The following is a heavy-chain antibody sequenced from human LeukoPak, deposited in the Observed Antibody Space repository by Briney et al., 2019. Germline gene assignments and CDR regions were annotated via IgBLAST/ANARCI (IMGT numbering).Heavy chain of an antibody. CDR3: ARSGGIPSNFDY. CDR2: IYYSGST. CDR1: GGSISSYY. V-gene: IGHV4-59*08. Sequence: SETLSLTCTVSGGSISSYYWSWIRQPPGKGLEWIGYIYYSGSTSYNPSLKSRVTISVDTSKNQFSLKLSSVTAADTAVYYCARSGGIPSNFDYWGQGTLVTVSS. D-gene: IGHD3-16*01. J-gene: IGHJ4*02.